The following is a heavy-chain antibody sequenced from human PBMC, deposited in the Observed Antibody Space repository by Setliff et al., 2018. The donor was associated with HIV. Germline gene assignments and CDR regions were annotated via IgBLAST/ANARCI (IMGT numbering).Heavy chain of an antibody. CDR3: ALGMVRGARYYYYYYMDV. V-gene: IGHV4-4*08. CDR1: GGSISTYY. J-gene: IGHJ6*03. Sequence: PSETLSLTCSVSGGSISTYYWSWIRQPPGKGLEWIGYIYITGSTTYNPSLKGRVTISADTSGNQFSLKLRSVTAADTAVYYCALGMVRGARYYYYYYMDVWGKGTTVTVSS. CDR2: IYITGST. D-gene: IGHD3-10*01.